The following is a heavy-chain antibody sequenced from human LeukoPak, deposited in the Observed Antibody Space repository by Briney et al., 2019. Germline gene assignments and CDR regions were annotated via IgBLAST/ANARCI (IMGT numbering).Heavy chain of an antibody. Sequence: PGGSLRLSCAASGFTFSSYAMSWVRQAPGKGLEWVSAISGSGGSTYYADSVKGRFTISRDNSKNTLYLQMNSLRAEDTAVYYCARGLFGSSYYDSSVGNWLDPWGHGTLVTVSS. CDR3: ARGLFGSSYYDSSVGNWLDP. J-gene: IGHJ5*02. D-gene: IGHD3-22*01. CDR2: ISGSGGST. CDR1: GFTFSSYA. V-gene: IGHV3-23*01.